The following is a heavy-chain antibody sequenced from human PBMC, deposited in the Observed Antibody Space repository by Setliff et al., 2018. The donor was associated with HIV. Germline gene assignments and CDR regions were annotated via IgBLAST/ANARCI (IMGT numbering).Heavy chain of an antibody. D-gene: IGHD3-22*01. CDR1: GYTFTSYA. CDR3: ARVRITMIGDAFDI. Sequence: ASVKVSCKASGYTFTSYAIHWVRQAPGQSLEWMGWINAGYGNTKYSQKFQGRVTITRDASASTAYMVLRSLRSEDTAVYYCARVRITMIGDAFDIWVQGTMVTVSS. V-gene: IGHV1-3*01. J-gene: IGHJ3*02. CDR2: INAGYGNT.